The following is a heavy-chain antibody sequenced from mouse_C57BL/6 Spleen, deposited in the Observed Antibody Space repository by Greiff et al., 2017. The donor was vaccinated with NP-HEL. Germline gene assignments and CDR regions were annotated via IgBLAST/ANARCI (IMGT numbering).Heavy chain of an antibody. J-gene: IGHJ1*03. CDR2: IYPRSGNT. V-gene: IGHV1-81*01. CDR3: ARWNYYGSSYGYFDV. D-gene: IGHD1-1*01. CDR1: GYTFTSYG. Sequence: QVQLQQSGAELARPGASVKLSCKASGYTFTSYGISWVKQRTGQGLEWIGEIYPRSGNTYYNEKFKGKATLTADKSSSTAYMELRSLTSEDSAVYFCARWNYYGSSYGYFDVWGTGTTVTVSS.